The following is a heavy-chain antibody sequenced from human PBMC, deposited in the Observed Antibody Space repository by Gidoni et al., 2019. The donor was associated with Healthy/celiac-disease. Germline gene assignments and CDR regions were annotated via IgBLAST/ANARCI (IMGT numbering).Heavy chain of an antibody. CDR2: ISAYNGNT. V-gene: IGHV1-18*01. CDR1: GYTFTSYG. D-gene: IGHD6-19*01. Sequence: GAEVKKPGASVKVSCKASGYTFTSYGISWVRQAPGQGLEWMGWISAYNGNTNYAQKLQGRVTMTTDTSTSTAYMELRILRSDDTAVYYGARDVGIAVALENAFAIWGQVPMVTVSS. J-gene: IGHJ3*02. CDR3: ARDVGIAVALENAFAI.